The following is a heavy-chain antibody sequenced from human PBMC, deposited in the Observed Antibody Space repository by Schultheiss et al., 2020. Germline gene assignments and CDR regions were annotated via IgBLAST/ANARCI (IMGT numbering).Heavy chain of an antibody. J-gene: IGHJ6*02. CDR3: ARAPGDIVVVPAAMRNYYYGMDV. CDR2: IWYDGSNK. D-gene: IGHD2-2*01. CDR1: GFTFSSYG. V-gene: IGHV3-33*01. Sequence: GGSLRLSCAASGFTFSSYGMHWVRQAPGKGLEWVAVIWYDGSNKYYADSVKGRFTISRDNSKNTLYLQMNSLRAEDTAVYYCARAPGDIVVVPAAMRNYYYGMDVWGQGTTVTVSS.